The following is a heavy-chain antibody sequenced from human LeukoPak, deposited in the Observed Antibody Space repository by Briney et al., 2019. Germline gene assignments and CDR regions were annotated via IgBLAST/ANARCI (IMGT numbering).Heavy chain of an antibody. J-gene: IGHJ4*02. CDR3: ARGGGGYCSGGSCYYFDY. D-gene: IGHD2-15*01. CDR1: GFTFSSYS. Sequence: GGSLRLSCAASGFTFSSYSMNWVRQAPGKGLEWVSSISSSSSCIYYADSVKGRFTISRDNAKNSLYLQMNSLRAEDTAVYYCARGGGGYCSGGSCYYFDYWGQGTLVTVSS. CDR2: ISSSSSCI. V-gene: IGHV3-21*01.